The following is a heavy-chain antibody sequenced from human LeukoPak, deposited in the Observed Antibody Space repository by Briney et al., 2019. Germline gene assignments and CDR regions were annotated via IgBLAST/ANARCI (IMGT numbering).Heavy chain of an antibody. J-gene: IGHJ4*02. Sequence: ASETLSLTCAVSGGSISSSNWWSWVRQPPGQGLEWIGEIYHSGSTNYNPSLKSRVTISVDKSKNQFSLKLSSVTAADTAVYYCARRVNGYTSFDYWGQGTLVTVST. D-gene: IGHD5/OR15-5a*01. CDR3: ARRVNGYTSFDY. CDR2: IYHSGST. V-gene: IGHV4-4*02. CDR1: GGSISSSNW.